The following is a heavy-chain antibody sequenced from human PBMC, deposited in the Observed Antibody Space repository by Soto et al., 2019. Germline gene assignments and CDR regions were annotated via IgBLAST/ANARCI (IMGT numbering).Heavy chain of an antibody. D-gene: IGHD6-6*01. CDR2: INAGNGNT. Sequence: ASVKVSCKASGYTFTSYAMHWVRQAPGQRLEWMGWINAGNGNTKYSQKFQGRVTITRDTSASTAYMELSSLRSEDTAVYYCARDRAARPSSLFDYWGQGTLVTVSS. V-gene: IGHV1-3*01. J-gene: IGHJ4*02. CDR3: ARDRAARPSSLFDY. CDR1: GYTFTSYA.